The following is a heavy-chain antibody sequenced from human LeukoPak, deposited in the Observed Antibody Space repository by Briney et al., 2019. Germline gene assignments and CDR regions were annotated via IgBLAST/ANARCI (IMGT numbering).Heavy chain of an antibody. CDR1: GGSISSSSYY. D-gene: IGHD4-17*01. Sequence: SETLSPTCTVSGGSISSSSYYWGWIRQPPGKGLGWIGSIYYSGSTYYNPSLKSRVTISVDTSKNQFSLKLSSVTAADTAVYYCTRDFGRRRNDYWGQGTLVTVSS. V-gene: IGHV4-39*01. J-gene: IGHJ4*02. CDR2: IYYSGST. CDR3: TRDFGRRRNDY.